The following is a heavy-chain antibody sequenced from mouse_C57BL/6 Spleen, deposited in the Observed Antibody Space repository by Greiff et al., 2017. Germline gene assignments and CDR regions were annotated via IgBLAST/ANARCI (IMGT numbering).Heavy chain of an antibody. V-gene: IGHV5-17*01. J-gene: IGHJ2*01. D-gene: IGHD2-12*01. CDR3: ARGPRNYNFDY. CDR1: GFTFSDYG. CDR2: ISSGSSTI. Sequence: EVQLQQSGGGLVKPGGSLKLSCAASGFTFSDYGMHWVRQAPEKGLEWVAYISSGSSTIYYADTVKGRFTISRDNAKNTLFLQMTSLRSEDTAMYYCARGPRNYNFDYWGQGTTLTVSS.